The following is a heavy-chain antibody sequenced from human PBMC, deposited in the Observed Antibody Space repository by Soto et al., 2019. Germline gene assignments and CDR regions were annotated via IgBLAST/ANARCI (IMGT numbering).Heavy chain of an antibody. CDR2: INPSGGST. CDR1: GYTFTSYY. J-gene: IGHJ6*02. D-gene: IGHD3-3*01. Sequence: ASVKVSCKASGYTFTSYYMHWVRQAPGQGLEWMGIINPSGGSTSYAQKFQGRVTMTRDTSTSTVYMELSRLRSEDTAVYYCARDKSSYDFWSGYYYELNYYGMDVWGQGTTVTVSS. CDR3: ARDKSSYDFWSGYYYELNYYGMDV. V-gene: IGHV1-46*01.